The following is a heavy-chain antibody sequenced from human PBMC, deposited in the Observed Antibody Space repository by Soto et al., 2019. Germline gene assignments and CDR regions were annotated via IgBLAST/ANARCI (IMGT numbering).Heavy chain of an antibody. CDR3: ARDLGYGDYFDY. Sequence: GGSLRLSCAASGFTFSSYWMSWVRQAPGKGLEWVANIKQDGSEKYYVDPVKGRFTISRDNAKNSLYLQMNSLRAVDTAVYYCARDLGYGDYFDYWGQGTLVTVSS. CDR1: GFTFSSYW. V-gene: IGHV3-7*03. J-gene: IGHJ4*02. D-gene: IGHD4-17*01. CDR2: IKQDGSEK.